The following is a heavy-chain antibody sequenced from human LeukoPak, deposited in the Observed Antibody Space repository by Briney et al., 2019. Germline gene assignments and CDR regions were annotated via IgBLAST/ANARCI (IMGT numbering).Heavy chain of an antibody. Sequence: GGSLRLSCAASGFTFSTYWMTWVRQAPGKGLEWMANIKQDGREKYYVHSVKGRFTISRDNAKNSLYLQMNSLRVEDTAVYYCARDKRPGLDDAFDIWGQGTMVTVSS. V-gene: IGHV3-7*01. J-gene: IGHJ3*02. CDR2: IKQDGREK. CDR3: ARDKRPGLDDAFDI. CDR1: GFTFSTYW.